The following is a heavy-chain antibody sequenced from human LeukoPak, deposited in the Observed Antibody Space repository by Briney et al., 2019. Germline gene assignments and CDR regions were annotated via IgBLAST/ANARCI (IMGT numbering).Heavy chain of an antibody. CDR2: IYYSGST. Sequence: SETLSLTCTVSGGTISRYYWSWIRQPPGKGLEWIGYIYYSGSTNYNPSLKSRVTISVDTSKNQFSLELSSVTAADTAVYYCARGPTRNYFDYWGQGTLVTVSS. V-gene: IGHV4-59*01. CDR3: ARGPTRNYFDY. CDR1: GGTISRYY. J-gene: IGHJ4*02.